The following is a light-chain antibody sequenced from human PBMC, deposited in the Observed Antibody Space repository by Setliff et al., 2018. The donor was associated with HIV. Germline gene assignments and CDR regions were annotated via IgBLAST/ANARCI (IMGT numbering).Light chain of an antibody. Sequence: QTVVTQVPSFSVSPGGTVTLTCGLRSGSVSTGHLPRWYQQTTGQTPRMLIYSTNTRSCGVPDRFSGSILWNRAALTITGAQADDECDYYCVLYMGNGVSVFGGGTKVTVL. CDR3: VLYMGNGVSV. V-gene: IGLV8-61*01. CDR2: STN. CDR1: SGSVSTGHL. J-gene: IGLJ3*02.